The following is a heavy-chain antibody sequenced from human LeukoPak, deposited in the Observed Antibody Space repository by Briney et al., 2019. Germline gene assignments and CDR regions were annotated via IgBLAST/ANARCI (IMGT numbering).Heavy chain of an antibody. V-gene: IGHV1-2*06. CDR3: ARVSYGDYYFDY. Sequence: GASVEVSCKASGYTFTGYYMHWVRQAPGQGLEWMGRINPNSGGTNYAQKFQGRVTMTRDTSISTAYMELSRLRSDDTAVYYCARVSYGDYYFDYWGQGTLVTVSS. CDR1: GYTFTGYY. CDR2: INPNSGGT. J-gene: IGHJ4*02. D-gene: IGHD4-17*01.